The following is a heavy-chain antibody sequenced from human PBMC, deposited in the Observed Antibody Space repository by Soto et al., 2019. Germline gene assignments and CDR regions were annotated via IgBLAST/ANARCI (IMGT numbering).Heavy chain of an antibody. V-gene: IGHV1-18*01. Sequence: QVQLVQSETEVKKPGASVKVSCKASGYIFTNYDITWVRQAPGQGLEWMGWVSGYTGNTKYAQKFQDRVTMTTDTPTGTVYMKLRSLLSDDTAVYYCARFGSAPYYYYGVDVWGQGTTVFVSS. CDR3: ARFGSAPYYYYGVDV. J-gene: IGHJ6*02. CDR2: VSGYTGNT. D-gene: IGHD3-10*01. CDR1: GYIFTNYD.